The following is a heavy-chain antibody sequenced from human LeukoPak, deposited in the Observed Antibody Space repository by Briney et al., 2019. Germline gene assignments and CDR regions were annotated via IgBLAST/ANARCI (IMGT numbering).Heavy chain of an antibody. CDR3: ARLGSGTHAIDY. CDR2: IIPIFGTA. Sequence: GASVKVSCKASGGTFSSYAISWVRQAPGQGLEWMGGIIPIFGTANYAQKFQGRVTITTDESTSTAYMEPSSLRSEDTAVYYCARLGSGTHAIDYWGQGTLVTVSS. V-gene: IGHV1-69*05. CDR1: GGTFSSYA. D-gene: IGHD3-10*01. J-gene: IGHJ4*02.